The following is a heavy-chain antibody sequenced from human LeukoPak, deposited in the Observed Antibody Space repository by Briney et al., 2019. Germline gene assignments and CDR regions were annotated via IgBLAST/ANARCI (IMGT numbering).Heavy chain of an antibody. V-gene: IGHV3-23*01. J-gene: IGHJ4*02. D-gene: IGHD3-10*01. CDR2: ICGSGGST. CDR1: VCTFSSYA. CDR3: AKDRDRAMVRGVKIDY. Sequence: PGGSLRLSCAASVCTFSSYAMSWVRQAPGKGLEWVSSICGSGGSTYYADSMKGRFTISRDNSKNTLYLQMNSLRAEDTAVYYCAKDRDRAMVRGVKIDYWGQGTLVTVSS.